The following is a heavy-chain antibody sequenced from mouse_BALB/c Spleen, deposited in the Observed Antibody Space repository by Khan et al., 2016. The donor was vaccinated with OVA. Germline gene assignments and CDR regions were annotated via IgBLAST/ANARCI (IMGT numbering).Heavy chain of an antibody. CDR2: INPTSGYT. CDR3: TRDRIDY. Sequence: QVQLKESGAELAKPGASVQMSCKASGYTFTTYWMHWVKQRPGQGLEWIGYINPTSGYTDYSENFKDKATLSADKSSSTAYMQLSRLTSENSAVYYGTRDRIDYGGKGTTLTVSS. V-gene: IGHV1-7*01. CDR1: GYTFTTYW. J-gene: IGHJ2*01.